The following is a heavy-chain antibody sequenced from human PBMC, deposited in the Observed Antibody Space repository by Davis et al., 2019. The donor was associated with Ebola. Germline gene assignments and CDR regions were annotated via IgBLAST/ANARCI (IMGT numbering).Heavy chain of an antibody. J-gene: IGHJ6*02. V-gene: IGHV3-33*01. D-gene: IGHD2-15*01. CDR2: ILYAGSNK. Sequence: GESLNLSCAASGFTFSSYGMHWVRQAPGKVLERVRVILYAGSNKYYADSVKGRFTISRDNYKNTLYLHMNSLRAEDTAVYYCAREDSPRGMDVWGQGTTVTGSS. CDR1: GFTFSSYG. CDR3: AREDSPRGMDV.